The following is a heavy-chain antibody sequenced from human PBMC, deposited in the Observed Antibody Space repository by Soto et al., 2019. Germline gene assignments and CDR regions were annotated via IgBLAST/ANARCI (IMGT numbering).Heavy chain of an antibody. CDR3: ARQIYDSDTGPNFQYYFDS. V-gene: IGHV5-51*01. J-gene: IGHJ4*02. D-gene: IGHD3-22*01. Sequence: PGESLKISCKGSGYFFSSQWIAWVRLMPGKGLEWMGIIHPGDSDTRYSPSFRGHVTISVTKSITTVFLQWSSLRASDTAMYYCARQIYDSDTGPNFQYYFDSWGQGTPVTVSS. CDR1: GYFFSSQW. CDR2: IHPGDSDT.